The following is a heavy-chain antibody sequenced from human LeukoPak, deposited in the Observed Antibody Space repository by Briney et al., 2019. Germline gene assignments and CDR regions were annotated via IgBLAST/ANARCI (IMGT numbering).Heavy chain of an antibody. J-gene: IGHJ3*02. V-gene: IGHV3-30-3*01. CDR2: ISYDGSNK. Sequence: GGSLRLSCAASGFTFSSYAMHWVRQAPGKGLEWVAVISYDGSNKYYADSVKGRFTISRDNSKNTLYLQMNSLRAEDTAVYYCARGDYSRGAFDIWGQGTMVTVSS. CDR1: GFTFSSYA. D-gene: IGHD3-16*01. CDR3: ARGDYSRGAFDI.